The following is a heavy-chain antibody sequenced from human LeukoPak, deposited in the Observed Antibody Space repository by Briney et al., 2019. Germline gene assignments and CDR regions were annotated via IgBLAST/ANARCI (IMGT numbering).Heavy chain of an antibody. CDR3: AYMRVGGSFDY. V-gene: IGHV4-59*05. D-gene: IGHD3-16*01. Sequence: PGGSLRLSCAASGFTFSSYSMNWVRQAPGKGLEWIGSIYYSGSTNYNPSLKSRVTISVDTSKNQFSLKLSSVTAADTAMYYCAYMRVGGSFDYWGQGTLVTVSS. J-gene: IGHJ4*02. CDR2: IYYSGST. CDR1: GFTFSSYSMN.